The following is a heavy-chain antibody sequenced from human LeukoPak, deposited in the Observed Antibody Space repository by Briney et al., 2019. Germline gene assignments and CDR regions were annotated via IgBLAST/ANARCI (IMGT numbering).Heavy chain of an antibody. V-gene: IGHV4-4*07. CDR3: ARYIRAHPGFDY. CDR1: GGSISGYY. CDR2: IYTSGST. J-gene: IGHJ4*02. Sequence: SETLSLTCTVSGGSISGYYWSWIRQPAGKGLEWIGRIYTSGSTNYNPSLKSRVTMSVDTSKNQFSLKLSSVTVADTAVYYCARYIRAHPGFDYWGQGTLVTVSS. D-gene: IGHD6-6*01.